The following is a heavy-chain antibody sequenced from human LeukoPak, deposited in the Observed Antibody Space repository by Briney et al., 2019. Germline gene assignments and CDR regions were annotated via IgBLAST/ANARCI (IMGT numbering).Heavy chain of an antibody. CDR3: ASGREYCSGGSCYSSDDAFDI. V-gene: IGHV1-18*01. J-gene: IGHJ3*02. D-gene: IGHD2-15*01. CDR1: GYTFTSYG. Sequence: GASVKVPCKASGYTFTSYGISWVRQAPGQGLEWMGWISAYNGNTNYAQKFQGRVTMTRDTSITTAYMELSRLRSDDTAVYYCASGREYCSGGSCYSSDDAFDIWGQGTMVTVSS. CDR2: ISAYNGNT.